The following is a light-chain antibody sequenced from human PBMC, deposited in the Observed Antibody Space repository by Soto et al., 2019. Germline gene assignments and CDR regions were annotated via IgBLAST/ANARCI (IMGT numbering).Light chain of an antibody. V-gene: IGLV2-14*01. CDR1: SSDVGGYNY. CDR3: SSYTSSSTFYV. J-gene: IGLJ1*01. Sequence: QSVLTHPASVSGSPGQSITSSCTGTSSDVGGYNYVSWYQQHPGKAPKLMIYDVSNRPSGVSNRFSGSKSGNTASLTISGLQAEDEADYYCSSYTSSSTFYVFGTGTKLTVL. CDR2: DVS.